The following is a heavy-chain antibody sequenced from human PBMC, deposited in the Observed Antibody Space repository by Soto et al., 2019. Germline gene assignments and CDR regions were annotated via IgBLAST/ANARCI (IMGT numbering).Heavy chain of an antibody. CDR2: INHSGST. CDR3: ARGTDIVATNNFDY. Sequence: QVQLQQWGAGLLKPSETLSLTCAVYGGSFSGYYWSWIRQPPGKGLEWIGEINHSGSTNYNPSLKSRVTISVDTSKNQFSLKLSSVTAADTAVYYCARGTDIVATNNFDYWGQGTLVTVSS. CDR1: GGSFSGYY. J-gene: IGHJ4*02. V-gene: IGHV4-34*01. D-gene: IGHD5-12*01.